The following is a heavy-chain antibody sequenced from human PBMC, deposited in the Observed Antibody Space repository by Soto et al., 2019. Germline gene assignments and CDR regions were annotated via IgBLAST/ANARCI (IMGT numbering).Heavy chain of an antibody. CDR3: AGNTGYSYGANWFDP. V-gene: IGHV5-51*01. D-gene: IGHD5-18*01. Sequence: PGESLKISCNGSGYSFTIYCIGLVLQMPGKGLEWMGIIYPGDSDTRYSPSFQGQVTISADKSISTAYLQWSSLKASDTAMYYCAGNTGYSYGANWFDPWGQGTLVTVSS. CDR1: GYSFTIYC. J-gene: IGHJ5*02. CDR2: IYPGDSDT.